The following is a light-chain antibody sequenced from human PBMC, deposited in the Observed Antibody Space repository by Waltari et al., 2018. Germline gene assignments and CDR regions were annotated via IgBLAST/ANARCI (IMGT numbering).Light chain of an antibody. CDR2: GAS. J-gene: IGKJ1*01. Sequence: EIVLTQSPGTLSLSPGERATLSCWASQSVGRSLAWYQQKRGQAPRLLIYGASTRATGIPDRFSGSGSGTDFSLTISRLEPVDFAVYYCQHYVKLPVTFGQGTKVEIK. CDR3: QHYVKLPVT. CDR1: QSVGRS. V-gene: IGKV3-20*01.